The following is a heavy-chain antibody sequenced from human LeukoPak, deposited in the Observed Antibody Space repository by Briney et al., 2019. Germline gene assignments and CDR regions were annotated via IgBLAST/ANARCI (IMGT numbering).Heavy chain of an antibody. CDR1: GFTFSDNY. Sequence: GGSLRLSCAASGFTFSDNYVSWIRQAPGKGLEWISYISRGGNTIYYADSVKGRFTISRDNAKNSLYLQMDSLRAEDTAVYYCARPLGGYYIDCWGQGTLVTVSS. V-gene: IGHV3-11*01. CDR3: ARPLGGYYIDC. CDR2: ISRGGNTI. J-gene: IGHJ4*02. D-gene: IGHD3-3*01.